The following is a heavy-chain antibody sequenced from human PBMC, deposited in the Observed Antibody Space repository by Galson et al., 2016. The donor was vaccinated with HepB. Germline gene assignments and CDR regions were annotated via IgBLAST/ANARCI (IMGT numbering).Heavy chain of an antibody. J-gene: IGHJ4*02. CDR1: GYTFTSYS. CDR2: INAGNGNT. Sequence: SVKVSCKASGYTFTSYSIHWVRQAPGQRLEWMGWINAGNGNTKYSQKFQGRVTITRDTSASTAYMELSSLRSEDTAVYYRARGQRWELRPGWGQGTLVTVSS. V-gene: IGHV1-3*01. CDR3: ARGQRWELRPG. D-gene: IGHD1-26*01.